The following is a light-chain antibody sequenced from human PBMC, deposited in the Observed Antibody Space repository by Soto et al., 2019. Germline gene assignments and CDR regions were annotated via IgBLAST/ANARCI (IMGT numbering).Light chain of an antibody. CDR2: GAS. Sequence: EIVLTQSPATLSLSPGESATLSCRASQSMSSSYLAWYQQKPGQAPRLVIYGASSRATGIPDRFSGSGSGTEFTLTITRLEPEDFALYYCQRYNNWPLTFGGGTKVDIK. J-gene: IGKJ4*01. V-gene: IGKV3-20*01. CDR3: QRYNNWPLT. CDR1: QSMSSSY.